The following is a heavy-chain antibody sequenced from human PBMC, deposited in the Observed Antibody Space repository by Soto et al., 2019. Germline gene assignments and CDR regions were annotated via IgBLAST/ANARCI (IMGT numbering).Heavy chain of an antibody. CDR3: ARSGSSWSIYYYYGMDV. Sequence: LCLTCTVSGGSISSGGYYWSWIRQHPGKGLEWIGYIYYSGSTYYNPSLKSRVTISVDTSKNQFSLKLSSVTAADTAVYYCARSGSSWSIYYYYGMDVWGQGTTVTVSS. J-gene: IGHJ6*02. CDR1: GGSISSGGYY. CDR2: IYYSGST. D-gene: IGHD6-13*01. V-gene: IGHV4-31*03.